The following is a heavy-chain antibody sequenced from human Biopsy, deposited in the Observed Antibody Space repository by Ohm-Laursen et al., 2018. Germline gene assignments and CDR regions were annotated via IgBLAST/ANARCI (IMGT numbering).Heavy chain of an antibody. V-gene: IGHV4-59*08. CDR3: ARHAPSYSGSYWRYFDL. D-gene: IGHD1-26*01. J-gene: IGHJ2*01. Sequence: PSQTLSLTCTVSGDSIRNYYWSWIRQPPGKGLEWIGYIYYTGSTNYNPSLKSRVTISVDTSMNHLSLRLTSVTAADTAVYYCARHAPSYSGSYWRYFDLWGRGTLVTVSS. CDR2: IYYTGST. CDR1: GDSIRNYY.